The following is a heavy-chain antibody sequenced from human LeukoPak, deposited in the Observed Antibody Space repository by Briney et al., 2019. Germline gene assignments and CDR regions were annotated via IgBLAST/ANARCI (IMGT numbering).Heavy chain of an antibody. D-gene: IGHD5-24*01. V-gene: IGHV3-23*01. CDR2: ISDSGGST. Sequence: GGSLRLSCAASGFTFSSYAVSWVRQAPGKGLAWVSAISDSGGSTQYADSVEGRFTISRDNSKNTLYLQMNSLRAEDTAVYYCARSPGGRGDFDYWGQGTLVTVSS. J-gene: IGHJ4*02. CDR1: GFTFSSYA. CDR3: ARSPGGRGDFDY.